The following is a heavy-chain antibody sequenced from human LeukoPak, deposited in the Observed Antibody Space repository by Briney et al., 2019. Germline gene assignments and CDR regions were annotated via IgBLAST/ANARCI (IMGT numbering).Heavy chain of an antibody. CDR2: INHSGST. CDR1: GGSFSGYY. CDR3: ARTGYVDTAMADAFDI. Sequence: PSETLSLTCAVYGGSFSGYYWSWIRQPPGKGLEWIGEINHSGSTNYNPSLKSRVTISVDTSKNQFSLKLSSVTAADTAVYYCARTGYVDTAMADAFDIWGQGTMVTVSS. J-gene: IGHJ3*02. D-gene: IGHD5-18*01. V-gene: IGHV4-34*01.